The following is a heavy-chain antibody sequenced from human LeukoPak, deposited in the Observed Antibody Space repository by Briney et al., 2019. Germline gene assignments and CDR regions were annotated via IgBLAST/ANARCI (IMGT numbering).Heavy chain of an antibody. D-gene: IGHD5-12*01. CDR2: IIPIFGTA. V-gene: IGHV1-69*05. Sequence: SVKVSCKASGYTFTGYYMHWVRQAPGQGLEWMGGIIPIFGTANYAQKFQGRVTITTDESTSTAYMELSSLRSEDTAVYYCARETYSGYDHDAFDIWGQGTMVTVSS. J-gene: IGHJ3*02. CDR1: GYTFTGYY. CDR3: ARETYSGYDHDAFDI.